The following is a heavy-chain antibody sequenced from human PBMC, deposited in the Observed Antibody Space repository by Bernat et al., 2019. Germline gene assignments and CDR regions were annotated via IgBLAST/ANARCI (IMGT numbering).Heavy chain of an antibody. Sequence: EVQLLESGGGLVQPGGSLRLSCAASGFTFSSYAMSWVRQAPGKGLEWVSAISGSGGSTYYADSVKGRFTISRDNSKNTLYLQMNSLRAEDTAVYYCAGSPRFLEWCPDYWGQGTLVTVSS. CDR1: GFTFSSYA. J-gene: IGHJ4*02. V-gene: IGHV3-23*01. D-gene: IGHD3-3*01. CDR2: ISGSGGST. CDR3: AGSPRFLEWCPDY.